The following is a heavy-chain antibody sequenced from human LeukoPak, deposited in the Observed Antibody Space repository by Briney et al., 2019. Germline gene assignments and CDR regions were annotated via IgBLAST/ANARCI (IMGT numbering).Heavy chain of an antibody. V-gene: IGHV3-23*01. CDR1: GFTFSSYA. D-gene: IGHD1-26*01. CDR3: ATQPYSGTSAPDY. Sequence: GGPLRLSCAASGFTFSSYAMSWVRQAPGKGLEWVSAISGSGGSTYYADSVKGRFTISRDNSKNTLYLQMNSLRAEDTAVYYCATQPYSGTSAPDYWGQGTLVTVSS. CDR2: ISGSGGST. J-gene: IGHJ4*02.